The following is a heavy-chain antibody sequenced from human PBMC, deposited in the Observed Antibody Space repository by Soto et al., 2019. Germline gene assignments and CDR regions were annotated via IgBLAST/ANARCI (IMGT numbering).Heavy chain of an antibody. D-gene: IGHD3-9*01. V-gene: IGHV3-23*01. CDR2: ISGSARST. CDR3: AKDVHYDIVTGIEYFHH. CDR1: GFTFSSYA. Sequence: GGSLRLSCAAFGFTFSSYAMSWVLRAPGKGLEWVSAISGSARSTKYADSVKGRFTISRDNSKNTLFLQMSSLRAEDTAVYYCAKDVHYDIVTGIEYFHHWAQGTLVTVSS. J-gene: IGHJ1*01.